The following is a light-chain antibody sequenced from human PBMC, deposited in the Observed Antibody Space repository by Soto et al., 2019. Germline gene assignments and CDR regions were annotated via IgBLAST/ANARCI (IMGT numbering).Light chain of an antibody. Sequence: EIVLTQSPATLSVSPGERATLSCRASQSVGSNLAWYQQTPGQAPRLLIYGTSTRATGIPARFSGGGSGTEFTLTISSLQSEDFEVSYCQQYNNWPRTFGQVTKVDI. V-gene: IGKV3-15*01. CDR2: GTS. J-gene: IGKJ1*01. CDR1: QSVGSN. CDR3: QQYNNWPRT.